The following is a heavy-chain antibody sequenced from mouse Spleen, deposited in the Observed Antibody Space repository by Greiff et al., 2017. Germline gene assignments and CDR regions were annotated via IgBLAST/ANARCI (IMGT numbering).Heavy chain of an antibody. CDR3: ARSAWLLGFDY. CDR1: GYAFSSYW. V-gene: IGHV1-80*01. CDR2: LYPGDGDT. Sequence: VQLQQSGAELVRPGSSVKISCKASGYAFSSYWMNWVKQRPGQGLEWIGQLYPGDGDTNYNGKFKGKATLTADKSSSTAYMQLSGLTSEDSAVYFWARSAWLLGFDYWGQGTTLTVSS. J-gene: IGHJ2*01. D-gene: IGHD2-3*01.